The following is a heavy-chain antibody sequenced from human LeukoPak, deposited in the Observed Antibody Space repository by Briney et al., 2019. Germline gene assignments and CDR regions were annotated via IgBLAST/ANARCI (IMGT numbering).Heavy chain of an antibody. D-gene: IGHD1-14*01. CDR2: IAYDGSRA. CDR3: TRYNNDHFDY. V-gene: IGHV3-33*01. CDR1: GFTFGGYG. J-gene: IGHJ4*02. Sequence: PGGPLRLSCAGSGFTFGGYGIHWFRQTPGKGLEWVAVIAYDGSRAFYADSVKGRFTISRDNSKNTMSVQMDDLRAEDTAVYYCTRYNNDHFDYWGQGTLVTVSS.